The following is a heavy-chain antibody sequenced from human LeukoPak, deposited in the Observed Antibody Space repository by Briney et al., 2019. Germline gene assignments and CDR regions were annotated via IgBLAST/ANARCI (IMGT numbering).Heavy chain of an antibody. CDR3: ARGGSYYVDY. Sequence: SETLSLTCTVSGGSINNYYWSWIRQPPGKGLEWIGYIYDSGSTNYKPSLKSRVTISGDTSKNRFSLNLRYVTAADTAVYYCARGGSYYVDYWGQGVLVTVSS. CDR1: GGSINNYY. D-gene: IGHD3-10*01. J-gene: IGHJ4*02. V-gene: IGHV4-59*01. CDR2: IYDSGST.